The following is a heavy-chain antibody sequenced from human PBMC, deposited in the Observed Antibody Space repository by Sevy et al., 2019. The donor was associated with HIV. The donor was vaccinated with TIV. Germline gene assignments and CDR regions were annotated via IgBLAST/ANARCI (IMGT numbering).Heavy chain of an antibody. CDR3: VREGVGGYSYSLDQ. CDR1: GFTFSVYW. Sequence: GGSLRLSCAASGFTFSVYWMTWVRQAPGKGLEWVATMKEDGSDKDYVDSVKGRFTISRDNAKNSLYLQMNSRGAEDTAVYYCVREGVGGYSYSLDQWGLGTLVTVSS. V-gene: IGHV3-7*01. J-gene: IGHJ4*02. D-gene: IGHD5-18*01. CDR2: MKEDGSDK.